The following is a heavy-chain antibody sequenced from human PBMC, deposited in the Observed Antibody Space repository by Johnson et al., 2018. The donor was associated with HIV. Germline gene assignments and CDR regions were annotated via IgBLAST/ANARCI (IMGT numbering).Heavy chain of an antibody. J-gene: IGHJ3*01. V-gene: IGHV3-30*04. D-gene: IGHD2-21*02. Sequence: VQLLESGGGVVQPGGSLRLSCAASGFTFSSYAMHWVRQAPGKWLEWVAVISYDGSNKYYADSVKGRFTISRDNSKNTVYLQMNSLRVDDTALYYCARAPKQGFRDFAGGAFDVWGQGTMVTVSS. CDR1: GFTFSSYA. CDR3: ARAPKQGFRDFAGGAFDV. CDR2: ISYDGSNK.